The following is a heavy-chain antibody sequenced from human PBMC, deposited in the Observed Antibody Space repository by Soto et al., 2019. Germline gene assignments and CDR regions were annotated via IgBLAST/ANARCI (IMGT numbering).Heavy chain of an antibody. CDR2: IYYSGNT. J-gene: IGHJ5*02. Sequence: SETLSLTCTVSGGSISSGSYYWGWIRQPPGKGLDWIGSIYYSGNTYYNPSLKSRVTISVDTSKNQFSLKLSSVSAADTAVYYLAKRRIDVFWGGKINWSAPWGQGTLVPVSS. V-gene: IGHV4-39*01. CDR3: AKRRIDVFWGGKINWSAP. D-gene: IGHD3-3*01. CDR1: GGSISSGSYY.